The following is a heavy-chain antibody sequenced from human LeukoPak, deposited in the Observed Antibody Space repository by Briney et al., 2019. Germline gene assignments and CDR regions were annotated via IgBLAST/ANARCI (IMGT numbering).Heavy chain of an antibody. J-gene: IGHJ5*02. CDR3: ARRVGVTENWFDP. V-gene: IGHV3-48*03. Sequence: GGSLRLSCAASGFTLSSYEMNWVRQAPGKGLEWVSYITSSGTTIYYADSVKGRFTISRDNAKNSVHLQMNSLRVDDTAVYYCARRVGVTENWFDPWGQGTLVTVSS. CDR1: GFTLSSYE. D-gene: IGHD1-26*01. CDR2: ITSSGTTI.